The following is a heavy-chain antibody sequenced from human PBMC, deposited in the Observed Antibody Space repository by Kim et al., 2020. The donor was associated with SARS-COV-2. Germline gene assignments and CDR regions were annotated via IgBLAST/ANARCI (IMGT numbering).Heavy chain of an antibody. D-gene: IGHD2-2*01. CDR3: ARLDAGHEYCSSTSCYGPYYYYGMDV. CDR2: ISAYNGNT. CDR1: GYTFTSYG. J-gene: IGHJ6*02. V-gene: IGHV1-18*01. Sequence: ASVKVSCKASGYTFTSYGISWVRQAPGQGLEWMGWISAYNGNTNYAQKLQGRVTMTTDTSTSTAYMELRSLRSDDTAVYYCARLDAGHEYCSSTSCYGPYYYYGMDVWGQGTTVTVSS.